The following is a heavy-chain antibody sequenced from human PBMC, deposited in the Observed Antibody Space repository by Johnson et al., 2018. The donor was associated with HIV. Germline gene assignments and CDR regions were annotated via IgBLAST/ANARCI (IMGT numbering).Heavy chain of an antibody. CDR1: GFTFNSYA. J-gene: IGHJ3*02. CDR2: ISSDGGNT. D-gene: IGHD6-13*01. V-gene: IGHV3-64*01. Sequence: VQVLESGGGLVQPGVSLRLSCAASGFTFNSYAMHWVRQAPGKGLEYVSAISSDGGNTYYGNSVKGRFTISRDNSKNTLYLQMGSLRAEDMGVYYCARGRSAVSSSWYGAFDIWGQGTMVTVSS. CDR3: ARGRSAVSSSWYGAFDI.